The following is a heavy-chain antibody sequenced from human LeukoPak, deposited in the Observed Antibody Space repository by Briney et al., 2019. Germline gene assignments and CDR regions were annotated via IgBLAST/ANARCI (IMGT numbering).Heavy chain of an antibody. J-gene: IGHJ6*03. CDR1: GFTFDDYS. CDR3: AKDNGGPAHYNFYYMDV. V-gene: IGHV3-9*01. D-gene: IGHD2-15*01. CDR2: ISWNSGNI. Sequence: GGSLRLSCAASGFTFDDYSMHWVRQAPGKGLEWVSGISWNSGNIGYADSVEGRFTISRDNAKNFVYLQMNSLRIEDTALYYCAKDNGGPAHYNFYYMDVWGEGTTVTVSS.